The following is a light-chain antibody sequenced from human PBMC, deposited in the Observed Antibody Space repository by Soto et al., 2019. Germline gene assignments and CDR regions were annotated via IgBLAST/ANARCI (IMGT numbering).Light chain of an antibody. CDR1: HTISSY. Sequence: DIQMTQSPSTLSASVGDRVTITCRASHTISSYLAWYQQIPGEAPKLLIYAASSLQSGVPSRFSGSGSGTDFSLTISSLQPEDFATYYCQQASSFPSITFGQGTKVDIK. V-gene: IGKV1-12*02. CDR3: QQASSFPSIT. J-gene: IGKJ1*01. CDR2: AAS.